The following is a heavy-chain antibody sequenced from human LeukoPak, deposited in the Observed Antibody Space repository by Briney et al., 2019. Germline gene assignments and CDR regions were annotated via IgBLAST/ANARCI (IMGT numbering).Heavy chain of an antibody. CDR1: GFTFSSYA. Sequence: GGSLRLSCAASGFTFSSYAMSWVRQTPGKGLEWVSYISSSSSAIYYTDSVKGRFTISRDNAKNSLYLQMNSLSAEDTAAYYCARRQNLDSWGQGTLVAVSS. V-gene: IGHV3-48*04. CDR2: ISSSSSAI. CDR3: ARRQNLDS. J-gene: IGHJ4*02.